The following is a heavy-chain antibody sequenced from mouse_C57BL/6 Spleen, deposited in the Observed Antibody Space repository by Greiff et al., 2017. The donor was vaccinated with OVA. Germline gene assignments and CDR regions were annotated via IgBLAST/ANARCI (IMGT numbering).Heavy chain of an antibody. J-gene: IGHJ1*03. CDR2: ILPGSGST. Sequence: QVQLQQSGAELMKPGASVKLSYKATGYTFTGYWIEWVKQRPGHGLEWIGEILPGSGSTNYNEKFKGKATFTADTSSNTAYMQLSSLTTEDSAIYYCARSIYYYGSSHGYFDVSGTGTTVTVSS. CDR3: ARSIYYYGSSHGYFDV. D-gene: IGHD1-1*01. CDR1: GYTFTGYW. V-gene: IGHV1-9*01.